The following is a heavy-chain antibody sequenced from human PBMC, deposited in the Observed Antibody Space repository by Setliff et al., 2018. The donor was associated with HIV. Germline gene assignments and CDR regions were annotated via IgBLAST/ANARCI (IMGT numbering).Heavy chain of an antibody. V-gene: IGHV4-59*01. D-gene: IGHD2-15*01. CDR3: ARGGASSKYLDP. CDR2: ISDSGTT. Sequence: SETLSLTCTVSGGSISPYYWSWIRQPPGKGLEWIAWISDSGTTNYNPSLKSRVTLSVDTYKNQFSLSLTSVTGADTAVYYCARGGASSKYLDPWGQGTLVTVSS. CDR1: GGSISPYY. J-gene: IGHJ5*02.